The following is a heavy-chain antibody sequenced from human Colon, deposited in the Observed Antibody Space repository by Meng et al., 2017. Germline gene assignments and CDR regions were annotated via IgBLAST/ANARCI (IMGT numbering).Heavy chain of an antibody. Sequence: GEALKISCAVSDFTFSNYWMHWVRQAPGKGLVWVAGINSDETNTNYADSVKGRFTIPRDNAKNTLYLQMNSLRAEDAAVYYCARGPDILTGSFSSYFDYWGQGTLVTVSS. CDR2: INSDETNT. J-gene: IGHJ4*02. D-gene: IGHD3-9*01. CDR1: DFTFSNYW. CDR3: ARGPDILTGSFSSYFDY. V-gene: IGHV3-74*01.